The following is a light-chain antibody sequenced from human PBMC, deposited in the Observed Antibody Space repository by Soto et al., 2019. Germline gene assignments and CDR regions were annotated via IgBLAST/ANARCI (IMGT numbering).Light chain of an antibody. V-gene: IGLV2-14*01. CDR2: DVS. CDR1: SSDVGGYNY. Sequence: QSALTQPASVSGSPGQSITISCTGTSSDVGGYNYVSWYQQHPGKAPKLMIYDVSNRPSGVSNRFSGSKSGNTASLTISGCQSEDEGEYYCSSYTSSSTPYVFGTGTKLTVL. J-gene: IGLJ1*01. CDR3: SSYTSSSTPYV.